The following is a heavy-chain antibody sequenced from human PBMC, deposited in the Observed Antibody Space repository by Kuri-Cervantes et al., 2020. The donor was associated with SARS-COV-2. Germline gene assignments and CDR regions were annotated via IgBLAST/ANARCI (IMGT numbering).Heavy chain of an antibody. CDR1: RFTFSHYG. CDR3: ANPTGHYYYGMDV. Sequence: GGSLRLSCAASRFTFSHYGVHWVRQAPGKGLEWVAVISFDGSNKYYADSVKGRFTISRDNSKNTLYLQMNSLRAEDTAVYYCANPTGHYYYGMDVWGQGTTVTVSS. V-gene: IGHV3-30-3*01. CDR2: ISFDGSNK. J-gene: IGHJ6*02.